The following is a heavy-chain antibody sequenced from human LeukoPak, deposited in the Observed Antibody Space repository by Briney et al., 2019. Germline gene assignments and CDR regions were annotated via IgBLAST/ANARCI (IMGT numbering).Heavy chain of an antibody. Sequence: SETLSLTCTVSGGSISSYYWSWIRQPPGKGLEWIGYIYYSGSTNYNPSPKSRVTISVDTSKNQFSLKLSSVTAADTAVYYCARVPSPYCSSTSCLPPQFDPWGQGTLVTVSS. V-gene: IGHV4-59*01. CDR3: ARVPSPYCSSTSCLPPQFDP. J-gene: IGHJ5*02. CDR2: IYYSGST. CDR1: GGSISSYY. D-gene: IGHD2-2*01.